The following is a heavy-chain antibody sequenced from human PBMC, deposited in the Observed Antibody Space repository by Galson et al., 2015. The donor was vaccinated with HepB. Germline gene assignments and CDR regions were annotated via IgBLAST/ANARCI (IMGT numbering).Heavy chain of an antibody. D-gene: IGHD4-23*01. J-gene: IGHJ3*02. V-gene: IGHV3-13*05. CDR3: AGVRWVDRAFDI. CDR2: XSTDGDP. Sequence: TFSXXXLHXXXQVTGKGLEWVSAXSTDGDPFYADSVRGRFTISRENAKNSWYLQMNSLRVKDTAVYYCAGVRWVDRAFDIWGQGXMVTXPS. CDR1: TFSXXX.